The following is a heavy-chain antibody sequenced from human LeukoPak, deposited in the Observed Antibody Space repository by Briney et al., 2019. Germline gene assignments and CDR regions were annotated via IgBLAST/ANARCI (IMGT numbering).Heavy chain of an antibody. Sequence: GGALRLSCAASGFTFSSYSMNWVRQAPGKGLEWVSSISSSSSYIYYADSVKGRFTISRDNAKNSLYLQMNSLRAEDTAVYYCARGITGTTGIDYWGQGTLVTVSS. CDR1: GFTFSSYS. CDR3: ARGITGTTGIDY. V-gene: IGHV3-21*01. CDR2: ISSSSSYI. J-gene: IGHJ4*02. D-gene: IGHD1-7*01.